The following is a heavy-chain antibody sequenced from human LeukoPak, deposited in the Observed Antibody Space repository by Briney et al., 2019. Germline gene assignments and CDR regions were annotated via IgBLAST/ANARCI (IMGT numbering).Heavy chain of an antibody. CDR3: ASLSGPWFGIGGERIDY. J-gene: IGHJ4*02. Sequence: PGGSLRLSCAASGFTFSSYSMNWVRKAPGKGLEWVSYISSSSSTIYYADSVKGRFTISRDNAKNSLYLQMNSLRAEDTAVYYCASLSGPWFGIGGERIDYWGQGTLVTVSS. D-gene: IGHD3-10*01. V-gene: IGHV3-48*04. CDR1: GFTFSSYS. CDR2: ISSSSSTI.